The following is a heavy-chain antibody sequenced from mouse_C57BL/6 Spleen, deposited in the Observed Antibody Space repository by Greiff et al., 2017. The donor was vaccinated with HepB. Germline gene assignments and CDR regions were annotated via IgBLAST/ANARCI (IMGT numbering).Heavy chain of an antibody. Sequence: VKLMESGAELVKPGASVKISCKASGYAFSSYWMNWVKQRPGKGLEWIGQIYPGDGDTNYNGKFKGKATLTADKSSSTAYMQLSSLTSEDSAVYFGAREGRYGSSSLDYWGQGTTLTVSS. CDR2: IYPGDGDT. CDR3: AREGRYGSSSLDY. D-gene: IGHD1-1*01. V-gene: IGHV1-80*01. J-gene: IGHJ2*01. CDR1: GYAFSSYW.